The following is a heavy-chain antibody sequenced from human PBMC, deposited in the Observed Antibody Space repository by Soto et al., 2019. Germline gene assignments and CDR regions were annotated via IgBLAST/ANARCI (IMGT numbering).Heavy chain of an antibody. D-gene: IGHD3-10*01. CDR2: IYYSGST. CDR3: ERDVGYYFDF. V-gene: IGHV4-59*01. J-gene: IGHJ4*02. CDR1: GGSISSLY. Sequence: ETLSLPYTNTGGSISSLYWSWIRQPPGKGLEWIGYIYYSGSTNYNPSLKSRVTISVDTSKNQFSLKLSSVTAADTAVYYCERDVGYYFDFWGQGTLVTVSS.